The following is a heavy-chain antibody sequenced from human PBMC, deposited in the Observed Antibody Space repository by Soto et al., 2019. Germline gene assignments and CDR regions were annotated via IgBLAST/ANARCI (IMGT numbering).Heavy chain of an antibody. Sequence: QVQLQESGPGLVKPSGTLSLTCAVSGGSISSSNWWSWVRQPPGKGLEWIGEIYHSGSTNYNPSLKRRVTISVDKSKTQFSLKLSSVTAADTAAYYCARFYNGNYYGAFDIGGQGTMVTVSS. V-gene: IGHV4-4*02. D-gene: IGHD1-26*01. CDR1: GGSISSSNW. CDR2: IYHSGST. J-gene: IGHJ3*02. CDR3: ARFYNGNYYGAFDI.